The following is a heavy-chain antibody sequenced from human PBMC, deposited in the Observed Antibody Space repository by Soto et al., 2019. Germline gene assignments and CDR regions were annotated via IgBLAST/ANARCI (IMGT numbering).Heavy chain of an antibody. CDR3: AKGWNGYLGYYYGMDV. CDR1: GFTFDDYV. V-gene: IGHV3-9*01. J-gene: IGHJ6*02. CDR2: ISWNSGSI. D-gene: IGHD3-3*01. Sequence: GGSLRLSCAASGFTFDDYVMHWVRQAPGKGLEWVSGISWNSGSIGYADSVKGRFTISRDNAKNSLYLQMNSLRAEDTALYYCAKGWNGYLGYYYGMDVWGQGTTVTVSS.